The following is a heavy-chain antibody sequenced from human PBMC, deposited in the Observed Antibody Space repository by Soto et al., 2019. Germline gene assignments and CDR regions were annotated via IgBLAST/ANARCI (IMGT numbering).Heavy chain of an antibody. CDR3: ATSSSWHKYYYYYYGMDV. V-gene: IGHV1-24*01. CDR2: FDPEDGET. J-gene: IGHJ6*02. CDR1: GYTLTELS. Sequence: ASVQVSCKVSGYTLTELSMHWVRQAPGKGLEWMGGFDPEDGETIYAQKFQGRVTMTEDTSTDTAYMELSSLRSEDTAVYYCATSSSWHKYYYYYYGMDVWGQGTTVTVSS. D-gene: IGHD6-13*01.